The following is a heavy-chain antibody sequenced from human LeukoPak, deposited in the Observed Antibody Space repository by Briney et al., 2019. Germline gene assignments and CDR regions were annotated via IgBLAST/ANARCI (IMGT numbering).Heavy chain of an antibody. CDR2: INHSGST. D-gene: IGHD4-11*01. CDR3: ARVRSTVTPRVAYYFDY. CDR1: GGSFSGYY. J-gene: IGHJ4*02. V-gene: IGHV4-34*01. Sequence: SETLSLTCAVYGGSFSGYYWSWIRQPPGKGLEWTGEINHSGSTNYNPSLKSRVTISVDTSKNQFSLKLSSVTAADTAVYYCARVRSTVTPRVAYYFDYWGQGTLVTVSS.